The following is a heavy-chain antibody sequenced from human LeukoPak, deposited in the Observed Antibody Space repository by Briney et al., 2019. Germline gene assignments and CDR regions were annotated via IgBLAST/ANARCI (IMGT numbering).Heavy chain of an antibody. V-gene: IGHV4-34*01. J-gene: IGHJ4*02. CDR2: INHSGST. CDR1: GGSISNDY. CDR3: ASGQYYDLWSGYYVD. Sequence: SETLSLTCTVSGGSISNDYWSWIRQPPGKGLEWIGEINHSGSTNYNPSLESRVTISVDTSKNHFSLKLSSVTAVDTAVYYCASGQYYDLWSGYYVDWGQGTLVTVSA. D-gene: IGHD3-3*01.